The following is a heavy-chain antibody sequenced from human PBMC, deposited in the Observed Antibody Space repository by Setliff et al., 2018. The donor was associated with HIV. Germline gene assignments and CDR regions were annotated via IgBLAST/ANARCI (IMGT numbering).Heavy chain of an antibody. CDR3: ARANYYGSGSYVYYFDY. CDR1: GTDLNVGY. CDR2: ISNSSHDI. J-gene: IGHJ4*02. V-gene: IGHV3-11*04. D-gene: IGHD3-10*01. Sequence: GSLRLSCVASGTDLNVGYMSWIRQAPGKGPEWVSYISNSSHDIAYLDSVKGRFTISRDNAKNTLYLQMNSLRAEDTAVYYCARANYYGSGSYVYYFDYWGQGTLVTVSS.